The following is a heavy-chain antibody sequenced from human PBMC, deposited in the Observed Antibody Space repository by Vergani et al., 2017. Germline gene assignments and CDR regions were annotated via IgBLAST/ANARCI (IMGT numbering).Heavy chain of an antibody. CDR3: AGTITIFGVVSPYYYYGMEV. D-gene: IGHD3-3*01. Sequence: EVQLVESGGGLVQPGGSLRLSCAASGFTFSSYWMSWVRQAPGKGLEWVANIKQDGSEKYYVDSVKGRFTISRDNAKNSLYLQMNSLRAEDTAVYYCAGTITIFGVVSPYYYYGMEVWGQGSTVTVSS. CDR2: IKQDGSEK. J-gene: IGHJ6*02. CDR1: GFTFSSYW. V-gene: IGHV3-7*03.